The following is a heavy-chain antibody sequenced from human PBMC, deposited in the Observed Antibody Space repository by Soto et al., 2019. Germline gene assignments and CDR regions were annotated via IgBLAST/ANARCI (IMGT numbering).Heavy chain of an antibody. CDR2: IYTSGST. Sequence: PSETLSLTCTVSGGSISSYYWSWIRQPAGKGLEWIGRIYTSGSTNYNPSLKSRVTMSVDTSKNQFSLNLSSVTAADTAVYYCARGEGYCPGTSCRFSSHFYYYGMDVWGQGTTVTVSS. V-gene: IGHV4-4*07. CDR3: ARGEGYCPGTSCRFSSHFYYYGMDV. D-gene: IGHD2-2*01. CDR1: GGSISSYY. J-gene: IGHJ6*02.